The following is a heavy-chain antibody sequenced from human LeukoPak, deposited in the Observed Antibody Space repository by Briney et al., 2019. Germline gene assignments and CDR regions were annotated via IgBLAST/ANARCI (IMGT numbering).Heavy chain of an antibody. D-gene: IGHD6-19*01. CDR1: GFTFSDYY. J-gene: IGHJ5*02. Sequence: GGSLRLSCAASGFTFSDYYMSWIRQAPGKGLEWVSYISSSGSTIYYADSVKGRFTISRDNSKNTVYLQMNSLRSDDTAVYYCAREQWLGYGFDPWGQGTLVTVSS. CDR3: AREQWLGYGFDP. CDR2: ISSSGSTI. V-gene: IGHV3-11*04.